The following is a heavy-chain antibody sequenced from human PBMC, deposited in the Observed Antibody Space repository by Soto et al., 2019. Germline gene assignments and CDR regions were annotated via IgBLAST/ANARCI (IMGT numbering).Heavy chain of an antibody. CDR2: INHSGST. V-gene: IGHV4-34*01. J-gene: IGHJ4*02. D-gene: IGHD2-8*02. Sequence: SETLSLTCAVYGGSFSGYYWTWIRQPPGTGLEWIGEINHSGSTNYNPSLKSRVTISVDKSKNQFSLKLTSVTAADTAVYYCARDKITGLFDYWGQGTLVT. CDR1: GGSFSGYY. CDR3: ARDKITGLFDY.